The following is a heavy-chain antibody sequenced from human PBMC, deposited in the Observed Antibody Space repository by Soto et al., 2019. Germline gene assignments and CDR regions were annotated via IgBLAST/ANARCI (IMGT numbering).Heavy chain of an antibody. Sequence: EVQLVESGGGLVQPGGSLRLSCAASGFTVSSNYMSWVRQAPGKGLEWVSVIYSDGSTYYADTVKGRFTISSQNSKNTLYLQMNSLRAEDTAVYYCARDPYYDSSGYLASNGMDVWGQGTTVTVSS. CDR3: ARDPYYDSSGYLASNGMDV. V-gene: IGHV3-53*04. J-gene: IGHJ6*02. CDR1: GFTVSSNY. D-gene: IGHD3-22*01. CDR2: IYSDGST.